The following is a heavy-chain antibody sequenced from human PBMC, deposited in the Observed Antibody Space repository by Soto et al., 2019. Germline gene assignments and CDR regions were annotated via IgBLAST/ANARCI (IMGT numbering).Heavy chain of an antibody. CDR2: IIPKFGTT. V-gene: IGHV1-69*13. CDR1: GGSFSTYG. CDR3: ARELDPYYGGNSLSLDY. Sequence: QVQLVQSGAEVKKPGSSVKVSCKASGGSFSTYGINWVRLAPGQGLEWMGGIIPKFGTTNYAQKFRGRVTITADESTNTAYMELNYLRSEDTAVYFGARELDPYYGGNSLSLDYWGQGTLVTVSS. J-gene: IGHJ4*02. D-gene: IGHD4-17*01.